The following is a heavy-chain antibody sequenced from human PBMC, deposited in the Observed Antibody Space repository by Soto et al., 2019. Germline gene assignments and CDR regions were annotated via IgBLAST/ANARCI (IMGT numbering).Heavy chain of an antibody. J-gene: IGHJ6*02. CDR3: ARENGAAAQAHYYYGMDV. V-gene: IGHV6-1*01. CDR2: TFYRSKWYN. CDR1: GDTVSSNSAT. D-gene: IGHD2-2*01. Sequence: PSQTLPLTCAISGDTVSSNSATWNCIRQSPSRGLEWLGRTFYRSKWYNDYAVSVKSRLTINPDTSKNQFSLQLNSVTPDDTAVYYCARENGAAAQAHYYYGMDVWGQGTTVTVSS.